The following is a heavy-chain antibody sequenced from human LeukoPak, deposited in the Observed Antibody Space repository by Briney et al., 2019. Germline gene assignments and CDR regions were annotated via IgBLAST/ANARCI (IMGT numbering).Heavy chain of an antibody. CDR1: GGSFSCDY. CDR3: ARTPLSGESFDY. J-gene: IGHJ4*02. D-gene: IGHD3-10*01. Sequence: SETLSLTCAVYGGSFSCDYWSWIRQPPGKGLEWIGEINHSGSTNYNPSLKSRVTISVDTSKNQFSLKLSSVTAADTAVYYCARTPLSGESFDYWGQGTLVTVSS. CDR2: INHSGST. V-gene: IGHV4-34*01.